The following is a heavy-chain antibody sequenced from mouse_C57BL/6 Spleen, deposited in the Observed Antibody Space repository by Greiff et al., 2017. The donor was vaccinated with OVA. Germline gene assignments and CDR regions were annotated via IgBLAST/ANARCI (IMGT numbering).Heavy chain of an antibody. CDR3: ARDYGSSYPPFDY. J-gene: IGHJ2*01. CDR1: GYTFTSYG. Sequence: QVQLKESGAELARPGASVKLSCKASGYTFTSYGISWVKQRTGQGLEWIGEIYPRSGNTYYNEKFKGKATLTADKSSSTAYMELRSLTSEDSAVYFCARDYGSSYPPFDYWGQGTTLTVSS. CDR2: IYPRSGNT. D-gene: IGHD1-1*01. V-gene: IGHV1-81*01.